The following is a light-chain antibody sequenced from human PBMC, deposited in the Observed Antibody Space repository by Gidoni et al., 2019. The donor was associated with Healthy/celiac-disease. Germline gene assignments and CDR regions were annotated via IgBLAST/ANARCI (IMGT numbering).Light chain of an antibody. CDR3: SSYAGSNNLV. Sequence: QSALTQPPSASGSPGQSVTISCTGTSSDVGGYNDVSWYQQHPGKAPILMIYEVSQRPSGVPDRFSGSKSGNTASLTVSGLQAEDEADYYCSSYAGSNNLVFGGGTKLTVL. J-gene: IGLJ2*01. CDR2: EVS. V-gene: IGLV2-8*01. CDR1: SSDVGGYND.